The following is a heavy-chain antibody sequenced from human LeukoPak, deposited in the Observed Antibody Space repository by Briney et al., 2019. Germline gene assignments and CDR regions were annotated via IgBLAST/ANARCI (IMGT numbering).Heavy chain of an antibody. V-gene: IGHV3-53*01. Sequence: GGSLRLSCAASGFTVSNNYMNWVRQAPGKGLEWVSIIYSGGDTYYADSVKGRFTISRDNSKNTLYLQMSSLRADDTAVYYCARGLGIGGYYFDYWGQGILAIVSS. CDR1: GFTVSNNY. CDR2: IYSGGDT. D-gene: IGHD7-27*01. CDR3: ARGLGIGGYYFDY. J-gene: IGHJ4*02.